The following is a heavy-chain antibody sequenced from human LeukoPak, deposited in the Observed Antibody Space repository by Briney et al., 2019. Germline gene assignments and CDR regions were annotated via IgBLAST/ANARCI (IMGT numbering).Heavy chain of an antibody. CDR1: GFTFDDYA. D-gene: IGHD3-16*01. CDR2: ISWNSGRI. Sequence: SLRLSCAASGFTFDDYAMHWVRQAPGKGLEWVSGISWNSGRIGYADSVKGRFTISRDNAKNSLYLQMNSLRGEDTAVYYCARESGVMITFGGVNRFDYWGQGTLVTVSS. V-gene: IGHV3-9*01. J-gene: IGHJ4*02. CDR3: ARESGVMITFGGVNRFDY.